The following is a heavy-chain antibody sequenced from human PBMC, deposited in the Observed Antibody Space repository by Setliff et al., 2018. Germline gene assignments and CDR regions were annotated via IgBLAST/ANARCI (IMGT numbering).Heavy chain of an antibody. D-gene: IGHD3-10*01. J-gene: IGHJ4*02. CDR3: ARHLLVQGTYHFDY. CDR1: GDSFSDYY. CDR2: MYYSGST. Sequence: SETLSLTCAVYGDSFSDYYWGWIRQSPGKGLEWIGSMYYSGSTYYNQSLKGRVTLSVDTTKNQFSLKLTSMTAADTAVYFGARHLLVQGTYHFDYWGQGSPVTVSS. V-gene: IGHV4-34*01.